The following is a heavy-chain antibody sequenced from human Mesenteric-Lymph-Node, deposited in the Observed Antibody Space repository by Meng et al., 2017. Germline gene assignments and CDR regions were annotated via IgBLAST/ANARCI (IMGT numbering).Heavy chain of an antibody. J-gene: IGHJ5*02. CDR1: GSSVEGGGYP. D-gene: IGHD3-16*01. CDR3: NAYTAGGGGLGS. CDR2: PYNGWGT. V-gene: IGHV4-30-4*01. Sequence: GRLRGAGPGRWKPSRPPPPPCLVLGSSVEGGGYPWGWARQPPGKGLGCIGYPYNGWGTYYNPSPKSRVSMSVDTSKNQFPLTLSSVTAADTAVYYCNAYTAGGGGLGSWGQGTLVTVSS.